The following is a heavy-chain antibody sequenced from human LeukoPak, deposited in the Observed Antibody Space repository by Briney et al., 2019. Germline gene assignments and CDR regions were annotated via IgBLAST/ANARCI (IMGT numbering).Heavy chain of an antibody. CDR2: IYNSGST. CDR1: GGSLSNDNYY. D-gene: IGHD6-19*01. J-gene: IGHJ4*02. CDR3: ARQRGTYRSGWYGPLYYFHC. V-gene: IGHV4-39*01. Sequence: SETLSLTCTVPGGSLSNDNYYWGWIRQPPGKGPEWIGTIYNSGSTSYNPSLRSRVTISVDTSKNQFSLRLRSVAAADTAVYYCARQRGTYRSGWYGPLYYFHCWGQGTLVTVSS.